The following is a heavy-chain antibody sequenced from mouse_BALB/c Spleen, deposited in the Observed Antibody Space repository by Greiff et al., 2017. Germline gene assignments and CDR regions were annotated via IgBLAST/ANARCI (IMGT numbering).Heavy chain of an antibody. D-gene: IGHD2-1*01. CDR2: INPYNGAT. CDR3: APYGNHPFDY. Sequence: EVQLQQSGPELVKPGASVKISCKASGYSFTGYYMHWVKQSHVKSLEWIGRINPYNGATSYNQNFKDKASLTVDKSSSTAYMELHSLTSEDSAVYYCAPYGNHPFDYWGQGTTLTVSS. CDR1: GYSFTGYY. J-gene: IGHJ2*01. V-gene: IGHV1-31*01.